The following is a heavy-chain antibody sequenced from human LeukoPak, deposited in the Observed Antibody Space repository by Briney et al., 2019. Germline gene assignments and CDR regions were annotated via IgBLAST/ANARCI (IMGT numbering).Heavy chain of an antibody. J-gene: IGHJ6*02. CDR1: GFIFSSYD. CDR3: TRDLGTGWFTYAMDV. D-gene: IGHD6-19*01. CDR2: IGTTGDT. Sequence: GSLRLSCAASGFIFSSYDMHWVRQATGKGLEWVSAIGTTGDTYYAGSVRGRFTISREKAKNSLYLQMNSLRAGDTAVYYCTRDLGTGWFTYAMDVWGQGTTVTVSS. V-gene: IGHV3-13*01.